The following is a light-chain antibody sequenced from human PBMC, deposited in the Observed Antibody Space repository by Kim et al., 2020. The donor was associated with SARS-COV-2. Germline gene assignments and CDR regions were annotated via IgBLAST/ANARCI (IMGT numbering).Light chain of an antibody. CDR1: RSDVGGYNY. CDR2: DVS. V-gene: IGLV2-14*01. Sequence: QSALTQPASVSGSPGQSITISCTGTRSDVGGYNYVSWYQQHPGKAPQLMIYDVSKRPSGVSNRFSGSKSGNTASLTISGLQAEDEADYFCSSYTSSSTFVFATGTKFT. J-gene: IGLJ1*01. CDR3: SSYTSSSTFV.